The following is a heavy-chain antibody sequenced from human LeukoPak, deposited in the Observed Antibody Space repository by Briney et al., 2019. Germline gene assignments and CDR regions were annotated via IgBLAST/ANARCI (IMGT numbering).Heavy chain of an antibody. CDR1: GFTFSSYA. V-gene: IGHV3-23*01. CDR3: ARVGSYYDFWSGYYTGLVY. CDR2: ISGSGGST. J-gene: IGHJ4*02. D-gene: IGHD3-3*01. Sequence: GGSLRLSCAASGFTFSSYAMSWVRQAPGKGLEWVSAISGSGGSTYYADSVKGRYTISRDNAKNSLYLQMNSLRAEDTAVYYCARVGSYYDFWSGYYTGLVYWGQGTLVTVSS.